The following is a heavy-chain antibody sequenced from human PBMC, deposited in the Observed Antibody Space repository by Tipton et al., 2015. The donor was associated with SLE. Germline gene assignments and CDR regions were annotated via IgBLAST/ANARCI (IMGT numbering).Heavy chain of an antibody. V-gene: IGHV4-34*01. CDR3: ARSLYKQLTFEFFHH. J-gene: IGHJ1*01. CDR2: FTRFGST. D-gene: IGHD6-13*01. Sequence: TLSLTCTVSGGSISLGSYYWSWIRQPPGKGLEWIGEFTRFGSTNYNPSLKSRVTISVDTSKNQFSLKLSSVTAADTAVYYCARSLYKQLTFEFFHHWGQGTLVTVSS. CDR1: GGSISLGSYY.